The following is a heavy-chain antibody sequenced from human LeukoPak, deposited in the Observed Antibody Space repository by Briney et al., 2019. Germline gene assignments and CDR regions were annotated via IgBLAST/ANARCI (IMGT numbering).Heavy chain of an antibody. J-gene: IGHJ6*03. CDR3: ASEYSSGWYELDYYYYMDV. V-gene: IGHV4-39*01. CDR1: GASISSSSYY. CDR2: IYYSGNT. Sequence: SETLSLTCSVSGASISSSSYYWGWIRQPPGKGLEWIGCIYYSGNTYYNPSLKSRLTISVDTSKNQFSLELSSVTAADTAVYYCASEYSSGWYELDYYYYMDVWGKGTTVTISS. D-gene: IGHD6-19*01.